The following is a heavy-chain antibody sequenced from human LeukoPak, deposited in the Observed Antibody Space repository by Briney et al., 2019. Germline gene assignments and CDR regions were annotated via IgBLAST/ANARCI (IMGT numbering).Heavy chain of an antibody. J-gene: IGHJ4*02. CDR3: ASGRWDLRFHY. D-gene: IGHD1-26*01. CDR1: GGSFSGYY. V-gene: IGHV4-34*01. CDR2: VNQSGGT. Sequence: SETLSLTCAVYGGSFSGYYWSWIRQSPGKGLEWIGEVNQSGGTNYTPSLESRVTISVDTFKNQFSLKLSSVTAADTAVYFCASGRWDLRFHYWGQGALVTASS.